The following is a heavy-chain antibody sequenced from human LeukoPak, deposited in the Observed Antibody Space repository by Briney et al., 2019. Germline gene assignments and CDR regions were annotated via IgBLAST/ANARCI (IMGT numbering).Heavy chain of an antibody. CDR2: TYYRSKWYN. CDR3: ARDATVVTEGVFDY. J-gene: IGHJ4*02. CDR1: GDSVSSNSAA. Sequence: SQTLSLTCALSGDSVSSNSAAWNWIRQSPSRGLEWLGSTYYRSKWYNDYAVSVKSRITINPDTSKNQFSLQLNSVTPEDTAVYYCARDATVVTEGVFDYWGQGTLVTVSS. V-gene: IGHV6-1*01. D-gene: IGHD4-23*01.